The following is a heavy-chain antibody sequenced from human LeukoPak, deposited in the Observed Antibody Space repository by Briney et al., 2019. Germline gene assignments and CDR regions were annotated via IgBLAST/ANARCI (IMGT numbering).Heavy chain of an antibody. D-gene: IGHD6-13*01. J-gene: IGHJ4*02. CDR3: AKPPSSSSWYMGLLY. V-gene: IGHV3-23*01. CDR2: ISGSGGST. CDR1: GFTFSSYG. Sequence: GGSLRLSCAASGFTFSSYGMSWVRQAPGKGLEWVSAISGSGGSTYYADSVKGRFTISRDNSKNTLYLQMNSLRAEDTAVYYCAKPPSSSSWYMGLLYWGQGTLVTVSS.